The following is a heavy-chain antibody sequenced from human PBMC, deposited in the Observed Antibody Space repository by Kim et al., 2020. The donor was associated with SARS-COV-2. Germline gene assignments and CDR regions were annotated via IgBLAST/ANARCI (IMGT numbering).Heavy chain of an antibody. CDR3: ARGRERAYDILTGYWYFDL. V-gene: IGHV1-18*01. CDR2: ISAYNGNT. CDR1: GYTFTSYG. D-gene: IGHD3-9*01. Sequence: ASVKVSCKASGYTFTSYGIRWVRQAPGQGLEWMGWISAYNGNTNYAQKLQGRVTMTTDTSTSTAYMELRSLRSDDTAVYYCARGRERAYDILTGYWYFDLWGRGTLVTVYS. J-gene: IGHJ2*01.